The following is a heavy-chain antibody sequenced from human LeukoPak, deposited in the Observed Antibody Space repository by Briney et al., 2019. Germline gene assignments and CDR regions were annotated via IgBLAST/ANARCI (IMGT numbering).Heavy chain of an antibody. Sequence: PSETLSLTCTVSGYSISSGYYWGWIRQPPGKGLEWIGSIYHSGSTYYNPSLKSRVTISVDTSKNQFSLKLSSVTAADTAVYYCARDRAYCSSTSCYGVGWFDPWGQGTLVTVSS. CDR1: GYSISSGYY. V-gene: IGHV4-38-2*02. CDR2: IYHSGST. D-gene: IGHD2-2*01. J-gene: IGHJ5*02. CDR3: ARDRAYCSSTSCYGVGWFDP.